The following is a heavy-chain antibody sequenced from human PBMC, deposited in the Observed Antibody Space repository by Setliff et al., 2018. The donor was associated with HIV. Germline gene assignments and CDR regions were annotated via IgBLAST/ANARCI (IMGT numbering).Heavy chain of an antibody. CDR2: INHSGST. Sequence: KPSETLSLTCAVYGGSFSGYYWSWIRQPPGKGLEWIGEINHSGSTNYNPSLNSRGTISLDKPKNELSLKLTSVTAADTAVYYCARHNVITYGGLLFDYYYYGLDVWGHGTTVTVSS. J-gene: IGHJ6*02. D-gene: IGHD3-16*01. CDR3: ARHNVITYGGLLFDYYYYGLDV. V-gene: IGHV4-34*01. CDR1: GGSFSGYY.